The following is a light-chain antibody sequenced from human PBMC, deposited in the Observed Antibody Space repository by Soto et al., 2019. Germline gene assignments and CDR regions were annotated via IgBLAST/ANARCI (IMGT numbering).Light chain of an antibody. J-gene: IGLJ3*02. V-gene: IGLV1-40*01. CDR2: GNT. Sequence: QSVLTQPPSVSGAPGQRVTISCTGSSSNIGAHYDVHWYQQLPGTAPKLLIYGNTNRPSGVPDRFSGSKSGTSASLAITGLQAEDEADYYCQSYDNSLGGWVFGGGTQLTVL. CDR3: QSYDNSLGGWV. CDR1: SSNIGAHYD.